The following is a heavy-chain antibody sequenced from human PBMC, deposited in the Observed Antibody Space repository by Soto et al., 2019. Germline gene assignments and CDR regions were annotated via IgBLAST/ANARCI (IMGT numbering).Heavy chain of an antibody. Sequence: SVKVSCKASGYTFTTQYLHWGRKAPGEGLEWMGWINPTTGATRYAQKFQGRVTMTRDTSMSTAYLEVRSLRPDDTAVYYCAKGDSSWVSWFDPWGQGTLVTVSS. V-gene: IGHV1-2*02. CDR1: GYTFTTQY. CDR3: AKGDSSWVSWFDP. CDR2: INPTTGAT. D-gene: IGHD6-19*01. J-gene: IGHJ5*02.